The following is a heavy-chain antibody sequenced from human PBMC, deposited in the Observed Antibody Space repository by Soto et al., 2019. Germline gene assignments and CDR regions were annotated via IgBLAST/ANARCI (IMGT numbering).Heavy chain of an antibody. CDR1: GGSFSDYY. V-gene: IGHV4-34*01. CDR2: INYSGST. D-gene: IGHD2-2*01. Sequence: SETLSLTCAVYGGSFSDYYWSCFRQSPGKGLEWIGEINYSGSTNYNPSLKSRVTISVDTSKNQFSLKASSVTAADTALYYCARGRAVGPGYMLRSYYGLDVWGQGTTVTVSS. J-gene: IGHJ6*02. CDR3: ARGRAVGPGYMLRSYYGLDV.